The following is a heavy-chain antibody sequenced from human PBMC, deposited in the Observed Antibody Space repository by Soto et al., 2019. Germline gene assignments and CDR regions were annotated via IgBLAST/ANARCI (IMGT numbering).Heavy chain of an antibody. CDR3: ARTDIVVVPAPRDGMDV. J-gene: IGHJ6*02. Sequence: PGESLKISCKGSGYSFTSYWISWVRQMPGKGLEWMGRIDPSDSYTNYSPSFQGHVTISADKSISTAYLQWSSLKASDTAMYYCARTDIVVVPAPRDGMDVWGQGTTVTVSS. D-gene: IGHD2-2*01. CDR2: IDPSDSYT. V-gene: IGHV5-10-1*01. CDR1: GYSFTSYW.